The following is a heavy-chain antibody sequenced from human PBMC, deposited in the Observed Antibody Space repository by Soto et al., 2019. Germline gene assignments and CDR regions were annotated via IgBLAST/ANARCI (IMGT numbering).Heavy chain of an antibody. CDR2: IYYSGST. CDR1: VGLISTYY. J-gene: IGHJ4*02. Sequence: TLSLTCTVSVGLISTYYWTRIRQPPGKGLEWIGYIYYSGSTNYNPSLKSRVTISVDTSKNQFSLKLSSVTAADTAVYYCARTLYSYGPRFDYWGQGTLVTVS. CDR3: ARTLYSYGPRFDY. D-gene: IGHD5-18*01. V-gene: IGHV4-59*01.